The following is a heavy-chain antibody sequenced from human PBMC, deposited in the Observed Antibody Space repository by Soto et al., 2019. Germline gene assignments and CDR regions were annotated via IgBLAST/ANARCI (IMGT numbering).Heavy chain of an antibody. J-gene: IGHJ4*02. CDR1: GGSVSSGSYY. V-gene: IGHV4-61*01. D-gene: IGHD4-17*01. CDR3: ARDYGDSTFDY. CDR2: IYYSGST. Sequence: SETLSLTCTVSGGSVSSGSYYWSWIWQPPGKGLEWIGYIYYSGSTNYNPSLKSRVTISVDTSKNQFSLKLSSVTAADTALYYCARDYGDSTFDYWGQGTLVTVSS.